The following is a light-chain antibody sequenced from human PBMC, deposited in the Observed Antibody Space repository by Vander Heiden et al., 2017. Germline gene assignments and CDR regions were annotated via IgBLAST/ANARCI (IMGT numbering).Light chain of an antibody. Sequence: QSVLTQPPSVSGAPGQRVTISCTGSSPNIGAGYDVHWYQQLPGTAPTFLIYGNSHRPSGVPDRFSGSKSGTSVSLAITGLQAEDEADYFCQSYDSSLSGVVFGGGTKLTVL. V-gene: IGLV1-40*01. CDR1: SPNIGAGYD. CDR2: GNS. J-gene: IGLJ2*01. CDR3: QSYDSSLSGVV.